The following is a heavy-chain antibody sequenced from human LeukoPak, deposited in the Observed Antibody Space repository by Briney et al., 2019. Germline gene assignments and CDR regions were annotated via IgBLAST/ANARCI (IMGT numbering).Heavy chain of an antibody. V-gene: IGHV3-15*01. Sequence: GGSLRLSCAASGFTFSNAWMSWVRQAPGKGLEWVGRIKSKTDGGTTDYAAPVKGRFTISRDDSKNTLYLQMNSLKTEDTAVYYCTTDNPYDFWSGYSDYWGQGTLVTVSS. D-gene: IGHD3-3*01. CDR2: IKSKTDGGTT. CDR1: GFTFSNAW. J-gene: IGHJ4*02. CDR3: TTDNPYDFWSGYSDY.